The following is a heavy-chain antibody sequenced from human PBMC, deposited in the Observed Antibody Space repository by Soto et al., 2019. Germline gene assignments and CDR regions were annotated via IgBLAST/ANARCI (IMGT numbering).Heavy chain of an antibody. D-gene: IGHD2-2*01. CDR2: ISLYSDGT. CDR3: ARVVPGAEAWFGP. J-gene: IGHJ5*02. V-gene: IGHV1-18*01. Sequence: ASVKVSCKPSGYTFSNYGITWVRQAPGQPLEWLGWISLYSDGTNYAQKFQGRVSMTTDTSTTTAYMELRSLRSDDTAVYYCARVVPGAEAWFGPWGQGALVTVSS. CDR1: GYTFSNYG.